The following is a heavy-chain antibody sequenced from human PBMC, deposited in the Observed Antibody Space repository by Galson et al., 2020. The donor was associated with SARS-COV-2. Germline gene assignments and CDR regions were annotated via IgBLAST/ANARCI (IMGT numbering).Heavy chain of an antibody. D-gene: IGHD4-17*01. CDR3: ARVSTVDASRPFDY. Sequence: SGPTLVKPTQTLTLTCTLSGFSLSTSGMCVSWIRQPPGKALEWLARIDWDDDKYYSTSLKTRLTISKDTSKNQVVLTMTNMDPVDTATYYCARVSTVDASRPFDYWGQGTLVTVSS. V-gene: IGHV2-70*11. CDR1: GFSLSTSGMC. CDR2: IDWDDDK. J-gene: IGHJ4*02.